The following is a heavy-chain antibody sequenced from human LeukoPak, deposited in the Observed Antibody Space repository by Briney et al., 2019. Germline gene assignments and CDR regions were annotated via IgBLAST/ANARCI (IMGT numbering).Heavy chain of an antibody. D-gene: IGHD4-17*01. V-gene: IGHV3-23*01. Sequence: GGSLRLSCAASGFTFSGYAMSWVRQTPGKGLEWVSAISGSGGSTYYADSVKGRFTISRDNSKNALYLQMNSLRAEDTAVYYCAKDPHYGDSTHGYYYYYMDVWGKGTTVTVSS. CDR1: GFTFSGYA. CDR3: AKDPHYGDSTHGYYYYYMDV. J-gene: IGHJ6*03. CDR2: ISGSGGST.